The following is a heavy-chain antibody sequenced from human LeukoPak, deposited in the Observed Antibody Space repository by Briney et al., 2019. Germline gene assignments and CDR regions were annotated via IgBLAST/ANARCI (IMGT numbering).Heavy chain of an antibody. CDR2: ISSSGSTI. CDR3: ARDPDFWSGYSGGRFDY. Sequence: GGSLRLSCAASGLTFSDYYMSWIRQPPGKGLEWVSYISSSGSTIYYADSVKGRFTISRDNAKNSLYPQMNSLRAEDTAVYYCARDPDFWSGYSGGRFDYWGQGTLVTVSS. CDR1: GLTFSDYY. D-gene: IGHD3-3*01. J-gene: IGHJ4*02. V-gene: IGHV3-11*01.